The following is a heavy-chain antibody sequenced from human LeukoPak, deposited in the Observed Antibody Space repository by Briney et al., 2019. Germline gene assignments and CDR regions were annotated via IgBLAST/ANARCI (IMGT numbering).Heavy chain of an antibody. CDR3: AKVPRDGGYGFIDY. V-gene: IGHV3-43*02. CDR2: ISGDGGST. J-gene: IGHJ4*02. CDR1: GFTFRSYA. Sequence: PGGSLRLSCAAYGFTFRSYAMSWVRQAPGKGLEWVSLISGDGGSTYYADSVKGRFTISRNNSKNSLYLQMNSLRTEDTALYYCAKVPRDGGYGFIDYWGQGTLVTVSS. D-gene: IGHD5-12*01.